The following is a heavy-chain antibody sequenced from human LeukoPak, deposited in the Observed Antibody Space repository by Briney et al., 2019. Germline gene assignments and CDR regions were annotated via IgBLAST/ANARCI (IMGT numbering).Heavy chain of an antibody. CDR2: ISGSGGST. D-gene: IGHD6-19*01. CDR3: AKCVPDGTQWLFDY. Sequence: GGSLRLSCAASGFTFDDYAMHWVRQAPGKGLEWVSAISGSGGSTYYADSVKGRFTISRDNSKNTLYLQMNSLRAEDTAVYYCAKCVPDGTQWLFDYWGQGTLVTVSS. V-gene: IGHV3-23*01. J-gene: IGHJ4*02. CDR1: GFTFDDYA.